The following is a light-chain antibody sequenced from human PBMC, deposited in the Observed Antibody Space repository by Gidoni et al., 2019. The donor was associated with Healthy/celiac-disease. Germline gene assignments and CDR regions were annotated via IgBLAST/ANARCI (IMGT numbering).Light chain of an antibody. Sequence: QSVLTQPPSVSGAPGQRVTISCTGSSPNIGAGYDVHWYQQLPGTAPKLLIYGNSNRPSGVPDRFSCSKSGTSASLAITVLQAEDEADYYCQSYDSSLSALWVFGGGTKLTVL. J-gene: IGLJ3*02. CDR3: QSYDSSLSALWV. CDR2: GNS. V-gene: IGLV1-40*01. CDR1: SPNIGAGYD.